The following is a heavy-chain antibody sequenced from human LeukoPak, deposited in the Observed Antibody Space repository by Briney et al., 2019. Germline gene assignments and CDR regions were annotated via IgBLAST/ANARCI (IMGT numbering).Heavy chain of an antibody. CDR3: ARAEGRDY. J-gene: IGHJ4*02. V-gene: IGHV3-30-3*01. CDR2: ISYDGSNK. D-gene: IGHD1-14*01. Sequence: PGGSLRLSCAASGFTFSSYAMHWVRQAPGKGLEWVAVISYDGSNKYYADSVKGRFTISRDNSKNTLYLQMNSLRAEDTAVYYCARAEGRDYWGQGTLVTVSS. CDR1: GFTFSSYA.